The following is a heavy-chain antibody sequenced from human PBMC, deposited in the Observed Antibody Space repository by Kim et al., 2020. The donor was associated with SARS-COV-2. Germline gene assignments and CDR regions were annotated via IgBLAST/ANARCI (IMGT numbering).Heavy chain of an antibody. CDR3: ARVAHKYYIHYMDV. V-gene: IGHV1-18*04. CDR1: GYTFVNYG. D-gene: IGHD3-10*01. J-gene: IGHJ6*03. Sequence: ASVKVSCKTYGYTFVNYGITWVRQVPGQGLEWMGWINTFNGNRDYAQEIQDRVVMTRDTSTKTVYMELRRLTSGDTAVYYCARVAHKYYIHYMDVWGKGT. CDR2: INTFNGNR.